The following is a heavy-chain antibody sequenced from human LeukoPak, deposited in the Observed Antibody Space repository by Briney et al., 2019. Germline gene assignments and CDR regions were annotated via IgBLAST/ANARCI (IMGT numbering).Heavy chain of an antibody. CDR3: ARAPHIYGPRGVDY. Sequence: SETLSLTCAVSGYSIRSDYNWGWIRQPPGKGLEWIGSISHNGTTYYNPSLKSRVTISVDTSNNQFSLKLSSVTAADTAAYHGARAPHIYGPRGVDYWGQGTLVTVSS. D-gene: IGHD5-18*01. CDR2: ISHNGTT. V-gene: IGHV4-38-2*01. J-gene: IGHJ4*02. CDR1: GYSIRSDYN.